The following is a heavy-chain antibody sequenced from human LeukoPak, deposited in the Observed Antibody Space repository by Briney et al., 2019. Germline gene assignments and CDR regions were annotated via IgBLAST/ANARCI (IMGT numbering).Heavy chain of an antibody. D-gene: IGHD3-22*01. J-gene: IGHJ3*02. CDR3: ARGYYDREAFDI. CDR1: GGTFSSYA. Sequence: ASVKVSCKASGGTFSSYAISWVRQAPGQGLEWMGRIIPIFGIANYAQKFQGRVTITADKSTSTAYMELSSLRSEDTAVYYCARGYYDREAFDIWGRGTMVTVSS. CDR2: IIPIFGIA. V-gene: IGHV1-69*04.